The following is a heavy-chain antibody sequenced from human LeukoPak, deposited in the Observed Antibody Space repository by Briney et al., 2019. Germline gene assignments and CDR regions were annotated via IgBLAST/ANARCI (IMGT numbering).Heavy chain of an antibody. CDR1: GGSISSSSYY. Sequence: SETLSLTCTVSGGSISSSSYYWGWIRQPPGKGLEWIGSIYYSGSTYYNPSLKSRVTISVDTSKNQFSLKLSSVTAADTAVYYCARRVSGMQLWYRGWFDPWGQGTLVTVSS. CDR3: ARRVSGMQLWYRGWFDP. CDR2: IYYSGST. D-gene: IGHD5-18*01. J-gene: IGHJ5*02. V-gene: IGHV4-39*01.